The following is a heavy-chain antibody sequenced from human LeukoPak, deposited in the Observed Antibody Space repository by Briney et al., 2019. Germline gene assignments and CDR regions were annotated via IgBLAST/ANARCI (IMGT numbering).Heavy chain of an antibody. CDR1: GFTFSSYW. V-gene: IGHV3-7*01. CDR3: ARSARGYCSGGSCYPSGAFDY. Sequence: GGPLRLSCAASGFTFSSYWMSWVRQAPGKGLEWVANIKQDGSEKYYVDSVKGRFTISRDNAKNSLYLQMNSLRAEDTAVYYCARSARGYCSGGSCYPSGAFDYWGQGTLVTVSS. CDR2: IKQDGSEK. D-gene: IGHD2-15*01. J-gene: IGHJ4*02.